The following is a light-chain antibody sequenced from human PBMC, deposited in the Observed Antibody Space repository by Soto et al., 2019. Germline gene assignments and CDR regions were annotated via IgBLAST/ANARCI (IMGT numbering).Light chain of an antibody. J-gene: IGKJ5*01. CDR1: QSVSSSY. CDR3: DQHVSQANS. CDR2: GAS. Sequence: LAPGGGPILSNRTSQSVSSSYLAWYQQKPGQAPRLLVYGASSRATGIPDRFSGSGSGLDLTLTINGLELGSRAVCCCDQHVSQANSFGHGTRLEFK. V-gene: IGKV3-20*01.